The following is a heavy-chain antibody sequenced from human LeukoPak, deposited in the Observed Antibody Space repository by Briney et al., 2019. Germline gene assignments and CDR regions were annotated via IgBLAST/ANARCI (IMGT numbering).Heavy chain of an antibody. CDR1: GGSFSGYY. Sequence: SETLSLTCAVYGGSFSGYYWCWICHRPRKGLGWVWEIYHSGSTNYNPSPKSRVTISVATSKNKFSLMLSSVTGADTAVYYCARGRAPWSGKCPLIVMDVWGQGTTVTVSS. D-gene: IGHD3-3*01. CDR2: IYHSGST. CDR3: ARGRAPWSGKCPLIVMDV. J-gene: IGHJ6*02. V-gene: IGHV4-34*01.